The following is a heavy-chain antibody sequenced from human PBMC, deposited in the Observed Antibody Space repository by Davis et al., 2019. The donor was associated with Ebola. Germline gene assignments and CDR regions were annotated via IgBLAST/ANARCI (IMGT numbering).Heavy chain of an antibody. CDR3: ARSRRSSSSWTYYYYGMDV. V-gene: IGHV1-2*04. CDR2: INPNSGGT. CDR1: GYTFTGYY. D-gene: IGHD6-13*01. J-gene: IGHJ6*02. Sequence: ASVKVSCKASGYTFTGYYMHWVRQAPGQGLEWMGWINPNSGGTNYAQKFQGWVTMTRDTSISTAYMELSRLRSDETAVYYCARSRRSSSSWTYYYYGMDVWGQGTTVTVSS.